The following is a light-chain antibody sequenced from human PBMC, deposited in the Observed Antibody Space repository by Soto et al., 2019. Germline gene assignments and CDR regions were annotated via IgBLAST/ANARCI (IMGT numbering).Light chain of an antibody. J-gene: IGLJ1*01. Sequence: QSVLTQPASVSGSPGQSITISCTGTSSDVGGYNYVSWSQQHPGKAPKLMIYEVSNRPSGFSNRFSGSKSGNTASLTISGLQAEDEADYYCSSYTTTNTYVFGTGTKVTVL. CDR3: SSYTTTNTYV. V-gene: IGLV2-14*01. CDR2: EVS. CDR1: SSDVGGYNY.